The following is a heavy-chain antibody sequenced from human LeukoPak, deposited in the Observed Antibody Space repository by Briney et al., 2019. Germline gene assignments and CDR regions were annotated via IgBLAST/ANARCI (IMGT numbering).Heavy chain of an antibody. Sequence: GGSLRLSCAASGFTFSNSAMSWVRQAPGKGLEWVSAISGSGDYTYYADSVKGRFTISRDNSRNTLYLQMNSLRAEDTAVYYCASGQSIAAAGTYSLWGQGTLVTVSS. J-gene: IGHJ4*02. V-gene: IGHV3-23*01. D-gene: IGHD6-13*01. CDR2: ISGSGDYT. CDR3: ASGQSIAAAGTYSL. CDR1: GFTFSNSA.